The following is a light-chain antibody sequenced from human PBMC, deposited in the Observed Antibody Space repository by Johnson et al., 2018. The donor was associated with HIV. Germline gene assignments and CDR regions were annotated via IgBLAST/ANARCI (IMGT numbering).Light chain of an antibody. Sequence: QSVLTQPPSASGTPGQRVTISCSGSISNIGSNTVNWYQHLPGTAPKLLMYGDNQRPSGVPDRFSGSKSGTSGSLALRGLQSGDEGDYYCAAWDDSLNGLYVFGTGTKVTVL. V-gene: IGLV1-44*01. CDR3: AAWDDSLNGLYV. CDR2: GDN. J-gene: IGLJ1*01. CDR1: ISNIGSNT.